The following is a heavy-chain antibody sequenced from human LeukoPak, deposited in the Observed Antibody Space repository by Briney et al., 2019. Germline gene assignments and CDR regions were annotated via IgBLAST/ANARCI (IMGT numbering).Heavy chain of an antibody. CDR1: GFTFSSYS. CDR3: ARDCGWYGSRRAFDI. Sequence: GGSLRLSCAASGFTFSSYSMNWVRQAPGKGLEWVSSISSSSSYIYYADSVKGRFTISRDNAKNSLYLQMNSLRAEDTAVYYCARDCGWYGSRRAFDIWGQGTMVTVSS. D-gene: IGHD6-19*01. J-gene: IGHJ3*02. V-gene: IGHV3-21*01. CDR2: ISSSSSYI.